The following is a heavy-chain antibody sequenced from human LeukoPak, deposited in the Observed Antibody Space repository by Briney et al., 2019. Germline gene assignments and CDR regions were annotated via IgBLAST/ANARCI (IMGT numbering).Heavy chain of an antibody. D-gene: IGHD3-22*01. Sequence: GGSLRLSCAASGFTFSSYAMSWVRQAPGKGLEWVSAISGSGGSTYYADSVKGRFTISRDNSKNTLYLQMNSLRAEDTAVYYCASDDSSGYYNDAFDIWGQGTLVTVSS. CDR1: GFTFSSYA. CDR3: ASDDSSGYYNDAFDI. V-gene: IGHV3-23*01. CDR2: ISGSGGST. J-gene: IGHJ3*02.